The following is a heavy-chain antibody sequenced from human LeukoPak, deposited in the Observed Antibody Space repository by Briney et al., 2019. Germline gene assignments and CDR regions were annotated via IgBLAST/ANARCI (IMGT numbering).Heavy chain of an antibody. J-gene: IGHJ4*02. CDR3: AKWGQQLEVDY. CDR1: GFTFSSYA. Sequence: GGSLRLSCAASGFTFSSYAMSWVRQAPGKGLEWVSAIGGSGGSTYYADSVKGRFTIFRDNTKNPLYLQMNSLRAEDTAVYYCAKWGQQLEVDYWGQGTLVTVSS. CDR2: IGGSGGST. V-gene: IGHV3-23*01. D-gene: IGHD6-13*01.